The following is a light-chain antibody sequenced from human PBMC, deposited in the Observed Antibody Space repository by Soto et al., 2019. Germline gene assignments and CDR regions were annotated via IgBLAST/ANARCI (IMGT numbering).Light chain of an antibody. J-gene: IGLJ1*01. Sequence: QSALTQPASVSGSPGQSIGISCTGTSSDVGGYSYVSWYQQQPGKAPKLVISDVSNRPSGVSDRFSGSKSGNTASLTISGLQTEDEADYYCASYTTSSTYVFGTGTKVTVL. CDR1: SSDVGGYSY. CDR3: ASYTTSSTYV. CDR2: DVS. V-gene: IGLV2-14*01.